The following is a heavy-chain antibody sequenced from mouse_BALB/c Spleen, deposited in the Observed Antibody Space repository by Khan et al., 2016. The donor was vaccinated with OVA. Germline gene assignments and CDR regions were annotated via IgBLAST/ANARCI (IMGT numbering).Heavy chain of an antibody. Sequence: VQLKESGPGLVKPSQSLSLTCTVTGYSITSDYAWNWIRQFPGNKLEWMGYISYSGSTNYNPALKSRISITRDTSKNQFFLQLNSVTTEDTVTYYCARDGSRYNYAMDDWGQGTSVTVSS. D-gene: IGHD2-3*01. CDR3: ARDGSRYNYAMDD. CDR1: GYSITSDYA. J-gene: IGHJ4*01. V-gene: IGHV3-2*02. CDR2: ISYSGST.